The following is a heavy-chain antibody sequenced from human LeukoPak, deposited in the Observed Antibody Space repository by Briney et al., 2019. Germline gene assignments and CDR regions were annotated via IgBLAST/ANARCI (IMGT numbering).Heavy chain of an antibody. J-gene: IGHJ4*02. CDR1: GFTFSNYA. CDR3: APDYGDYAGYFDR. D-gene: IGHD4-17*01. CDR2: ISGSGGST. Sequence: GGSLRLSCTASGFTFSNYAMSWVRQAPGKGLEWVSAISGSGGSTYYADSVKGRFTISRDNSKNTLYLQMNSLRAEDTAVYYCAPDYGDYAGYFDRWGQGTLVTVSS. V-gene: IGHV3-23*01.